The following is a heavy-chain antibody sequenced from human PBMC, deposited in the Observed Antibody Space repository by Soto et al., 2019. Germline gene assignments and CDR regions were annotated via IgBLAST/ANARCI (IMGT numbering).Heavy chain of an antibody. V-gene: IGHV4-34*01. J-gene: IGHJ6*04. CDR2: INHSGST. Sequence: SEPLSLTCAVSGGSFSGYYWSWIRQPPGQGLEWIGEINHSGSTTYNPSLKSRVTLSVDTSENHFSLNLISVSAADTAVYYCARDRGLGVGTTTGGMAGWGKGTKVRVS. D-gene: IGHD3-10*01. CDR3: ARDRGLGVGTTTGGMAG. CDR1: GGSFSGYY.